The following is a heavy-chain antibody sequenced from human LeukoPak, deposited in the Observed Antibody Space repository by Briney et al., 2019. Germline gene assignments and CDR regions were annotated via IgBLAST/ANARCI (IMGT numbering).Heavy chain of an antibody. CDR3: ASEGVVGPVAHFDY. CDR1: GFTFSSYW. J-gene: IGHJ4*02. V-gene: IGHV3-7*01. D-gene: IGHD1-26*01. CDR2: IKQDGSEK. Sequence: GGSLRLSCAASGFTFSSYWMSWVRQAPGKGLEWVANIKQDGSEKYYVDSVKGRFTISRDNAKNSLYLQMNSLRVEDTAVYCASEGVVGPVAHFDYWGQGALVTVSS.